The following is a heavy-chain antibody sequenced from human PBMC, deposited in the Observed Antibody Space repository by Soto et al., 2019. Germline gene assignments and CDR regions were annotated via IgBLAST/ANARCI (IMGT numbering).Heavy chain of an antibody. CDR3: ARAYCGGGSCWAWSNWLDP. J-gene: IGHJ5*02. Sequence: PSQTLSLTCAISGDSVSSNSAAWNWIRQSPSRGLEWLGRTYYRSKWYNDYAVSVKSRITINPDTSKNQFSLQLNSVTPEDTAVYYCARAYCGGGSCWAWSNWLDPWGQGTLVTVSS. CDR1: GDSVSSNSAA. CDR2: TYYRSKWYN. V-gene: IGHV6-1*01. D-gene: IGHD2-15*01.